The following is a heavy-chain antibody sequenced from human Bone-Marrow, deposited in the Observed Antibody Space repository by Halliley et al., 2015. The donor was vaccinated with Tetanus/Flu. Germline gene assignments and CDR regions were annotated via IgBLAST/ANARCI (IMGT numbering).Heavy chain of an antibody. D-gene: IGHD6-19*01. V-gene: IGHV5-51*01. Sequence: RGIIYAGNSDAEYSPTFQGQVTISADKSIRTAYLQWSSLKASDTAMYYCARLNGYHSSGWYFTYWGQGTLITVSS. CDR3: ARLNGYHSSGWYFTY. J-gene: IGHJ4*02. CDR2: IYAGNSDA.